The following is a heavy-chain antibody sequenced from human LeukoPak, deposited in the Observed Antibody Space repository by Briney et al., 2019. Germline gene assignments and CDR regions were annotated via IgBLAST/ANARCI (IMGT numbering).Heavy chain of an antibody. Sequence: SETLSLTCTVSGGSISSGSYYWSWIRQPAGKGLEWIGRIYTSGSTNYNPSLKSRVTISVDTSKNQFSLKLSSVTAADTAVYYCAREKYYYGSGNAKRVLDVWGQGITVTVSS. CDR3: AREKYYYGSGNAKRVLDV. D-gene: IGHD3-10*01. CDR2: IYTSGST. CDR1: GGSISSGSYY. J-gene: IGHJ6*02. V-gene: IGHV4-61*02.